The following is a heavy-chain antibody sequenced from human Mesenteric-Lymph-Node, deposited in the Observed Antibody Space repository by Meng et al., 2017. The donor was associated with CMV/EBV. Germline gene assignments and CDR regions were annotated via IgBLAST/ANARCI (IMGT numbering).Heavy chain of an antibody. CDR1: EFTFSSYG. CDR2: ISYDGSNK. D-gene: IGHD7-27*01. CDR3: AKDKTGGSTANFDY. Sequence: ASEFTFSSYGMHWVRQAPGKGLEWVAVISYDGSNKYYADSVKGRFTISRDNSKTTLYLQMNSLRAEDTAMYYCAKDKTGGSTANFDYWGQGTLVTVSS. V-gene: IGHV3-30*18. J-gene: IGHJ4*02.